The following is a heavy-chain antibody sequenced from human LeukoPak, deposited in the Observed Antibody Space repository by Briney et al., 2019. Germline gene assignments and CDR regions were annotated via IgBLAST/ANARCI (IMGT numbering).Heavy chain of an antibody. J-gene: IGHJ6*02. CDR1: GGTFSSYA. Sequence: GASVKVSCKASGGTFSSYAISWVRQAPGQGLEWMGRIIPILGIANYAQKFQGRVTITADKSTSTAYMELSSLRSEDTAVYYCARDLVVVVAASVYYYGMDVWGQGTTVTFSS. CDR3: ARDLVVVVAASVYYYGMDV. V-gene: IGHV1-69*04. CDR2: IIPILGIA. D-gene: IGHD2-15*01.